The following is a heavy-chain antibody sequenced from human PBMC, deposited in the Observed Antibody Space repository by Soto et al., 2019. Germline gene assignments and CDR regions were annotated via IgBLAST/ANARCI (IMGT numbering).Heavy chain of an antibody. D-gene: IGHD6-19*01. CDR1: GFTFSSYA. Sequence: EVQLLESGGGLVQPGGSLRLSCAASGFTFSSYAMSWVRQAPGKGLEWVSAISGSGGTTYYADSVKGRFTFSRDNSKNTLYLQMNSLRAAGTAVYYCAKTANGWFSAFDIWGQGTMVTVSS. J-gene: IGHJ3*02. CDR2: ISGSGGTT. CDR3: AKTANGWFSAFDI. V-gene: IGHV3-23*01.